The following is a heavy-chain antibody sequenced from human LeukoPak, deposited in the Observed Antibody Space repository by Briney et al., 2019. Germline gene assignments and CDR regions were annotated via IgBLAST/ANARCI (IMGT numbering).Heavy chain of an antibody. J-gene: IGHJ6*02. CDR2: INHNGNVN. V-gene: IGHV3-7*03. D-gene: IGHD3-16*01. CDR1: EFTVSNSY. Sequence: GGSLRLSCAASEFTVSNSYMTWVRQAPGKGLEWVASINHNGNVNYYVDSVKGRFTISRDNAKNSLYLQMSNLRAEDTAVYFCARGGGLDVWGQGATVTVSS. CDR3: ARGGGLDV.